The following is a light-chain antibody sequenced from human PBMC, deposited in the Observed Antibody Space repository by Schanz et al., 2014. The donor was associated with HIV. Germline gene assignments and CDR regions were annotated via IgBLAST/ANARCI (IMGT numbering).Light chain of an antibody. CDR1: QSVSSSY. Sequence: EIVMTQSPATLSVSPGGRATLSCRASQSVSSSYLAWYQQKPGQAPRLLIYGASTRVTGIPARFSGSGSGTEFTLNISSLQSEDFAVYYCQQYNNWPTFGHGTKVEIK. CDR2: GAS. CDR3: QQYNNWPT. J-gene: IGKJ1*01. V-gene: IGKV3-15*01.